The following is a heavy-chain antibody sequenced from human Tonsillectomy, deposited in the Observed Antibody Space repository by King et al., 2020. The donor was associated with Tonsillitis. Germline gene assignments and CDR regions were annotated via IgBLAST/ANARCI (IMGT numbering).Heavy chain of an antibody. J-gene: IGHJ4*02. CDR2: IYPSDSDA. D-gene: IGHD2-8*02. Sequence: QLVQSGAEVKKPGESLKISCKGSGYRFNTYWIAWVRQMPGKGLEWVGIIYPSDSDARYSPSFEGQVTISTDKSISAAYLQWSSLWASDTAIYYCARLVGSRWPPIDYWGQGTLVTVSS. V-gene: IGHV5-51*01. CDR3: ARLVGSRWPPIDY. CDR1: GYRFNTYW.